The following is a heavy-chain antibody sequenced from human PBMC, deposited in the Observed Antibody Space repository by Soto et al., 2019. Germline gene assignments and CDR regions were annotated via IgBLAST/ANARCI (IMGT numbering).Heavy chain of an antibody. V-gene: IGHV3-49*02. CDR1: GLTYMKYA. J-gene: IGHJ6*02. Sequence: LRLSCAGSGLTYMKYAMIWVRQAPGKGLEWVGFIRSKAYGGTTEYAASVKGRFTISRDDSKSIAYLQMNSLKTEDTAVYCCTRGGGVYDSSEDYYYYGMDVWGQGTTVTVSS. D-gene: IGHD3-22*01. CDR2: IRSKAYGGTT. CDR3: TRGGGVYDSSEDYYYYGMDV.